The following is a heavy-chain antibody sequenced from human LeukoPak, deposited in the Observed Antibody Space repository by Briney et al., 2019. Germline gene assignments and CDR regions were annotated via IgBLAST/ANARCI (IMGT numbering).Heavy chain of an antibody. Sequence: SETLSLTCTVSGGSISSYYWSWIRQPAGKGLEWIGRIYTSGSTNYNPSLKSRVTMSVDTSKNQFSLKLSSVTAADTAVYYCARDPIVVVPAAWGWFDPWGQGTLVTVSS. CDR3: ARDPIVVVPAAWGWFDP. CDR1: GGSISSYY. J-gene: IGHJ5*02. D-gene: IGHD2-2*01. CDR2: IYTSGST. V-gene: IGHV4-4*07.